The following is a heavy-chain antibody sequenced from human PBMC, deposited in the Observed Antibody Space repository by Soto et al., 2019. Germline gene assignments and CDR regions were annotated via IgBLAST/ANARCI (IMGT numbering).Heavy chain of an antibody. CDR1: GGSISIYY. CDR2: IYYSGST. Sequence: SETLSLTFPVPGGSISIYYWSLILQPPGKGLDWIWYIYYSGSTNYNPSLKSRVTISVDTYKNQFSLKLSSVTAADTAVYYCARAEVDYDSLTGYYNRYFDYWGQGTLVTVSS. D-gene: IGHD3-9*01. J-gene: IGHJ4*02. V-gene: IGHV4-59*01. CDR3: ARAEVDYDSLTGYYNRYFDY.